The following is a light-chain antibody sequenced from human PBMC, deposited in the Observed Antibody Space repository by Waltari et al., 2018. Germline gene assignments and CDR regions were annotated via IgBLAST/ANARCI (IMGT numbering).Light chain of an antibody. J-gene: IGKJ1*01. CDR1: QSVSKY. CDR2: DSS. Sequence: EIVLTQSPGTLSLSPGERATLSCRASQSVSKYLAWYQQKPGQAPSLLIYDSSTRATGIPDRFSGSGWGTDFSLTISRLEPEDFAVYYCQKYGTLPATFGQGTKVQMK. V-gene: IGKV3-20*01. CDR3: QKYGTLPAT.